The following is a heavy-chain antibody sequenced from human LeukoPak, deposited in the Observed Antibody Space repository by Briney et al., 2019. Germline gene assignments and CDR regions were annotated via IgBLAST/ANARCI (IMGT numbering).Heavy chain of an antibody. Sequence: GASVKVSCKASGYTFDSYGINWVRQATGQGLEWMGWMNPNSGNTGYAQKFQGRVTITRNTSISTAYMELSSLRSEDTAVYYCARGPIFRQVPAAYDYYYYYMDVWGKGTTVTASS. J-gene: IGHJ6*03. CDR2: MNPNSGNT. CDR3: ARGPIFRQVPAAYDYYYYYMDV. V-gene: IGHV1-8*03. CDR1: GYTFDSYG. D-gene: IGHD2-2*01.